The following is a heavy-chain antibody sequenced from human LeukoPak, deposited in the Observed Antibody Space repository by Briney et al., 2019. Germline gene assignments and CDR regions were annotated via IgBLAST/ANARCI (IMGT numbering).Heavy chain of an antibody. CDR1: GFTFSSYW. V-gene: IGHV3-7*02. CDR2: IKQDGTEK. CDR3: ATYRLLGY. J-gene: IGHJ4*02. Sequence: PGGSLRLSCAVSGFTFSSYWMSWVRQAPGKGLEWVAYIKQDGTEKYYVDSVKGRFTISRDNAKNSLYLQMNSLRAEDTAVYYCATYRLLGYWGQGTLVTVSS. D-gene: IGHD2-21*01.